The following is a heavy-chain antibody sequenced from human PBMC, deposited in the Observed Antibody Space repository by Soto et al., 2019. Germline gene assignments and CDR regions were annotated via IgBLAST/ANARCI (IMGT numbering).Heavy chain of an antibody. CDR2: IIPIFGTA. Sequence: AGKVSCKASVGTFSSYAISWVRQAPGQGLEWMGGIIPIFGTANYAQKFQGRVTITADESTSTAYMELSSLRSEDTAVYYCASSVAKYYYYGMAVWGHGTTAPVSS. D-gene: IGHD5-12*01. V-gene: IGHV1-69*01. J-gene: IGHJ6*02. CDR3: ASSVAKYYYYGMAV. CDR1: VGTFSSYA.